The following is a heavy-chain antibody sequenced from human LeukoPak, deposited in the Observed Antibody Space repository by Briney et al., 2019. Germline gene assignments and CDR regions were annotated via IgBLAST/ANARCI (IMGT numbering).Heavy chain of an antibody. Sequence: PSETLSLTCSVSGGSISSGSYYWSWIRQPAGKGLEWIGRIYTSGSTNYNPSLKSRVTIPVDRSKNQFSLKLSSVTAADTAVYYCARTYCGGDCRGYYYHYYMDVWGKGTTVTISS. D-gene: IGHD2-21*02. J-gene: IGHJ6*03. CDR3: ARTYCGGDCRGYYYHYYMDV. CDR2: IYTSGST. V-gene: IGHV4-61*02. CDR1: GGSISSGSYY.